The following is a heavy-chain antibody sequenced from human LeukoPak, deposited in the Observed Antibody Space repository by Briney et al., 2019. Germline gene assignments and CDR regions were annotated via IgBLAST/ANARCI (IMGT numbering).Heavy chain of an antibody. CDR3: ARETQQLVSPLQH. V-gene: IGHV3-48*01. D-gene: IGHD6-6*01. J-gene: IGHJ1*01. CDR1: GFTFDDYS. CDR2: ISSSSRTI. Sequence: GGSLRLSCGASGFTFDDYSMSWVRQAPGKGLEWVSYISSSSRTIYYADSVKGRFTISRDNAKNSLYLRMNSLRAEDTAVYYCARETQQLVSPLQHWGQGTLVTVSS.